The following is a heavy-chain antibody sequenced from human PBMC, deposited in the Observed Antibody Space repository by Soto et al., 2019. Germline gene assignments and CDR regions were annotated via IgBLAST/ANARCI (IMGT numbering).Heavy chain of an antibody. J-gene: IGHJ4*02. V-gene: IGHV4-61*01. CDR3: ARGGGYCSSTSCYTYSFDY. Sequence: SETLSLTCTVSSDSVSSSSYYWSWFRHPPGKGLEWIGYIHHSGSTNFNPSLKSRVTISVDTSKNQFSLRLSSVTAADTDMYYCARGGGYCSSTSCYTYSFDYWGQGTPLAFSS. D-gene: IGHD2-2*01. CDR2: IHHSGST. CDR1: SDSVSSSSYY.